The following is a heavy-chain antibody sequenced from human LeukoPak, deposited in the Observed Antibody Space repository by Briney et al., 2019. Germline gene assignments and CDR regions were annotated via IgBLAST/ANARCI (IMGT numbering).Heavy chain of an antibody. V-gene: IGHV3-48*04. CDR1: GFTFSSYS. CDR3: VGSANLAD. J-gene: IGHJ4*02. D-gene: IGHD4/OR15-4a*01. Sequence: GGSLRLSCAASGFTFSSYSMNWVRQAPGKGLEWISYINGRGSTINYADSVKGRFTISRDNAKNSLYLQMYSLRVEDTAVYYCVGSANLADWGQGTLVTVSS. CDR2: INGRGSTI.